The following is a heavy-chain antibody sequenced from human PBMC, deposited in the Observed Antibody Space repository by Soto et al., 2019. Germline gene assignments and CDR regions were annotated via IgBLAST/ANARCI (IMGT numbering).Heavy chain of an antibody. V-gene: IGHV1-69*12. CDR2: IIPIFGTA. J-gene: IGHJ4*02. CDR3: ARAYERVYYDSSGYYFLDY. Sequence: QVQLVQSGAEVKKPGSSVKVSCKASGGTFSSYAISWVRQAPGQGLEWMGGIIPIFGTANYAQKFQGRVTITADESTSTAYMELSSLRSEDTAVYYCARAYERVYYDSSGYYFLDYWGQGTLVTVSS. CDR1: GGTFSSYA. D-gene: IGHD3-22*01.